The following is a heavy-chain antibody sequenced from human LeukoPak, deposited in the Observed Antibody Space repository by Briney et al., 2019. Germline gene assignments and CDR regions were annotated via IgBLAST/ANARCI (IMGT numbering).Heavy chain of an antibody. Sequence: GGSLRLSCAASGFTFGSYGMSWVRQAPGKGLEWVSAISGSGGSTYYADSVKGRFTISRDNSKNTLYLRMNSLRAEDTAVYYCAKDRWLRRLGNFDYWGQGTLVTVSS. CDR1: GFTFGSYG. D-gene: IGHD5-12*01. J-gene: IGHJ4*02. CDR2: ISGSGGST. V-gene: IGHV3-23*01. CDR3: AKDRWLRRLGNFDY.